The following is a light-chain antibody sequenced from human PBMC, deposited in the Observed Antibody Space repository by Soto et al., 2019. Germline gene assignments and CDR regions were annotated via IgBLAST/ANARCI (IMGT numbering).Light chain of an antibody. V-gene: IGKV3-20*01. Sequence: EIVMTQSPATLSVSPGERATLSCRASQSVSNKLVWYQQKPGQAPRLLIYGASIRATAIPDRFSGRGSGTDFTLTIRRLEPEDFAVYYCQQYGSSPWTFGQGAKVDIK. J-gene: IGKJ1*01. CDR2: GAS. CDR1: QSVSNK. CDR3: QQYGSSPWT.